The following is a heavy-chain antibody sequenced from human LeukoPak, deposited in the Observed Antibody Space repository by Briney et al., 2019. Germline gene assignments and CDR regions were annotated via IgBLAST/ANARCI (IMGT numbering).Heavy chain of an antibody. CDR2: IDGSGGVT. Sequence: GGSLRLSCAASAYTFGFTFATYAMIWVRQAPGKGLEWVSSIDGSGGVTYYADSVKGRFTISRDTSLNTLYLQMNNLRAEDTAVYFCAKRGVVIRGILVIGYHQEAYHYDFWGQGVLVTVSS. D-gene: IGHD3-10*01. CDR1: AYTFGFTFATYA. J-gene: IGHJ4*02. V-gene: IGHV3-23*01. CDR3: AKRGVVIRGILVIGYHQEAYHYDF.